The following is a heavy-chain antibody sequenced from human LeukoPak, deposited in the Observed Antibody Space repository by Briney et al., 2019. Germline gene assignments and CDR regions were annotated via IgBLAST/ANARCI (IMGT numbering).Heavy chain of an antibody. D-gene: IGHD1-1*01. J-gene: IGHJ3*02. V-gene: IGHV4-34*01. Sequence: SETLSLTCAVYGGSFSGYYWSWIRQPPGKGLEWIGEINHSGSTNYNPSLKSRATISVDTSKNQFSLKLSSVTAADTAVYYCAKYNWNDSAFDIWGQGTMVTVSS. CDR1: GGSFSGYY. CDR2: INHSGST. CDR3: AKYNWNDSAFDI.